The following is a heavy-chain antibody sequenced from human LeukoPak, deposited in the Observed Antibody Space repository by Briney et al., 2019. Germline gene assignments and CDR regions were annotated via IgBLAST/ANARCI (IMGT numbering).Heavy chain of an antibody. D-gene: IGHD3-10*01. CDR2: ISSSSSYR. J-gene: IGHJ4*02. CDR1: GFTFSSYS. V-gene: IGHV3-21*01. Sequence: GGSLRLSCAASGFTFSSYSMNWVRQAPGKGLEWVSSISSSSSYRYYADSVKGRFTISRDNAKNSLYLQMSSLRAEDTAVYYCVKDRMGYYGSGSYLDYWGQGTLVTVSS. CDR3: VKDRMGYYGSGSYLDY.